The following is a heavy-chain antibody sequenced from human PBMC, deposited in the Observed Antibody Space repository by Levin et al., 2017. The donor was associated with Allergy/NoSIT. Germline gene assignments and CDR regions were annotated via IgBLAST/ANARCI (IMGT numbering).Heavy chain of an antibody. V-gene: IGHV4-34*01. Sequence: SETLSLTCAVYGGSFSGHYWSWIRQPPGKGLEWIGEINHSGRIKYSPSLQSRVTISVDTSKNAFSLRLSSVTAADAAVYYCATGGSTMTTDAFDIWGQGTTVTVSS. CDR2: INHSGRI. CDR3: ATGGSTMTTDAFDI. J-gene: IGHJ3*02. CDR1: GGSFSGHY. D-gene: IGHD5/OR15-5a*01.